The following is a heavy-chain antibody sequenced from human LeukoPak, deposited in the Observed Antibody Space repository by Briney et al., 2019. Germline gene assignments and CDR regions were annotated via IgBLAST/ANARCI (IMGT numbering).Heavy chain of an antibody. D-gene: IGHD4-23*01. CDR3: ARDVGYGGNSGYYFDY. V-gene: IGHV1-2*02. CDR2: INPNSGGT. Sequence: ASVKVSCKASGYTFTGYYMHWVRQAPGQGLEWMGWINPNSGGTNYAQKFQGRVTMTRDTSISTAYMELSRLRSDDTAVYYCARDVGYGGNSGYYFDYWGQGTLVTVSS. J-gene: IGHJ4*02. CDR1: GYTFTGYY.